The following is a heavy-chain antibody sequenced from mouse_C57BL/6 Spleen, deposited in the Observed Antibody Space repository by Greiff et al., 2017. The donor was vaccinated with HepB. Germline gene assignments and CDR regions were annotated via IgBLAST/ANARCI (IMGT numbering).Heavy chain of an antibody. D-gene: IGHD6-1*01. J-gene: IGHJ4*01. CDR3: ARKQSPYAMDY. V-gene: IGHV1-81*01. CDR1: GYTFTSYG. CDR2: IYPRSGNT. Sequence: QVQLKESGAELARPGASVKLSCTASGYTFTSYGISWVKQRTGQGLEWIGEIYPRSGNTYYTEKFKGKATLTADKSSSTAYMELRSLTSEDSAVYFCARKQSPYAMDYWGQGTSVTVSS.